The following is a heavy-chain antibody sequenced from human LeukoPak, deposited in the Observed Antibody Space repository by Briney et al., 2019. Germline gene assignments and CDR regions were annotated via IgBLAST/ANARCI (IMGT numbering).Heavy chain of an antibody. Sequence: AASVKVSCTASGYTFTIFDFNWVRPATGQGLEWMGWMKSNNGHTGYAQKFQGRVTMTRDTSISTAYMELSSLTFEDTAVYYCARGPPNWGMVGYWGQGTLVTVSS. CDR1: GYTFTIFD. CDR2: MKSNNGHT. J-gene: IGHJ4*02. CDR3: ARGPPNWGMVGY. D-gene: IGHD7-27*01. V-gene: IGHV1-8*01.